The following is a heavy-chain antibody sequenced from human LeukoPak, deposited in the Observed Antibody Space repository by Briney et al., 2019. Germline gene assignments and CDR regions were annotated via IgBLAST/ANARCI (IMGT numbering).Heavy chain of an antibody. CDR1: GFTFSSSA. Sequence: GGSLRLSCAASGFTFSSSAMSWVRQAPGKGLEWVSAISGIGGITYYADSVKGRFTISRDNSKNKLYLQMNSLRAEDTAIYYCATYRQVLLPFESWGQGTLVTVSS. CDR3: ATYRQVLLPFES. V-gene: IGHV3-23*01. D-gene: IGHD2-8*02. CDR2: ISGIGGIT. J-gene: IGHJ4*02.